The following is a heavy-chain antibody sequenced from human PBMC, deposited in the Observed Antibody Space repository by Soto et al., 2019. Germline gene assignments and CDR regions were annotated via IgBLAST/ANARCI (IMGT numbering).Heavy chain of an antibody. J-gene: IGHJ4*02. Sequence: SETLSLTCTVSGGSISSSSYYWGWIRQPPGKGLEWIGYIYYSGSTNYNPSLKSRVTISVDTSKNQFSLKLSSVTAADTAVYYCARRYGSFDYWGQGTLVTVSS. D-gene: IGHD5-18*01. CDR1: GGSISSSSYY. V-gene: IGHV4-61*05. CDR3: ARRYGSFDY. CDR2: IYYSGST.